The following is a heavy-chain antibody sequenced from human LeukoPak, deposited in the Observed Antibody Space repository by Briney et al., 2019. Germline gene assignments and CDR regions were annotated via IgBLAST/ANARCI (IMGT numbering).Heavy chain of an antibody. Sequence: ASVKVSCKASGYTFTSYCMHWVRQAPGQGLEWMGIINPSGGSTSYAQKFQGRVTMTRDMSTSTVYMELSSLRSEDTAVYYCARSFGGYSYMDVWGKGTTVTVSS. J-gene: IGHJ6*03. CDR1: GYTFTSYC. D-gene: IGHD3-22*01. V-gene: IGHV1-46*01. CDR2: INPSGGST. CDR3: ARSFGGYSYMDV.